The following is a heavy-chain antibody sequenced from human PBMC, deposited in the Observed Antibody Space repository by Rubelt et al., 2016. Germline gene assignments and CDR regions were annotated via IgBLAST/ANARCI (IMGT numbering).Heavy chain of an antibody. D-gene: IGHD6-13*01. V-gene: IGHV4-39*07. CDR1: GGSISSSSAY. Sequence: QLQLQESGPGLVKPSETLSLTCTVSGGSISSSSAYWGWIRQPPGKGLEWIATIYYSGTRYFNPSLKSRVSISVDTPKNQFSQNLGAGTAADTAVFDGARAGSSLLCDSWGQGILVTVSS. CDR3: ARAGSSLLCDS. J-gene: IGHJ4*02. CDR2: IYYSGTR.